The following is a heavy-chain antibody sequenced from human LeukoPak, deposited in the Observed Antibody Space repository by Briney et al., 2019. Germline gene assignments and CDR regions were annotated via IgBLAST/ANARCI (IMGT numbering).Heavy chain of an antibody. J-gene: IGHJ5*02. D-gene: IGHD3-10*01. CDR2: INAGNGNT. V-gene: IGHV1-3*01. CDR1: GYTFTNYA. Sequence: ASVKVSCKASGYTFTNYAIHWVRQAPGQRLEWMGWINAGNGNTKYSQNFQGRVTITRDTSARTAYMELSSLRSEDTAVYYCARVFAATTIIRGAYNWFDPWGQGTLVTVSS. CDR3: ARVFAATTIIRGAYNWFDP.